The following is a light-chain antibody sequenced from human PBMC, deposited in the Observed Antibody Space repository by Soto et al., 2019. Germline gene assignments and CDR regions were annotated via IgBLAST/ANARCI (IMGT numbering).Light chain of an antibody. V-gene: IGLV1-44*01. CDR3: AAWDDSLDAVV. CDR2: NDD. CDR1: NSNIGTNT. Sequence: QSVLTQPPSASETPGRRVTISCSGSNSNIGTNTVSWYQQVPGTAPNLIIYNDDKRPSGVPDRFSGSKSGTSASLAVSGLQSDDEADYYGAAWDDSLDAVVFGGGTKVTVL. J-gene: IGLJ2*01.